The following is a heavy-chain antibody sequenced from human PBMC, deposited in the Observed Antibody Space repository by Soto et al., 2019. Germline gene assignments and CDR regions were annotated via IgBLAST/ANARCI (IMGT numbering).Heavy chain of an antibody. CDR3: ARGDATKIVVTTYYAMDV. Sequence: QVQLVQSGAEVKKPGSSVKVSCKASGGSLSNYGISWVRQAPGQGLEWMGAIIPAFGTPNYAQKFQDRVTITADESRTTVYMEVRSLTSEDTAVYYCARGDATKIVVTTYYAMDVWGQGTTVTVSS. CDR1: GGSLSNYG. D-gene: IGHD3-22*01. V-gene: IGHV1-69*12. J-gene: IGHJ6*02. CDR2: IIPAFGTP.